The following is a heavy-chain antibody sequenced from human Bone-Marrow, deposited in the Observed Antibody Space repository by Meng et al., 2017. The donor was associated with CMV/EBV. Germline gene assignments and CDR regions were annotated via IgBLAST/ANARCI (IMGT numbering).Heavy chain of an antibody. CDR3: ARGIFAYRVTD. V-gene: IGHV3-11*01. D-gene: IGHD2-21*01. CDR1: GFTFSDYC. CDR2: ISSSGSTI. Sequence: LSCAASGFTFSDYCMSWIRQAPGKGLEWVSYISSSGSTIYYADSVKGRFTISRDNAKNSLYLQMNSLRAEDTAVYYCARGIFAYRVTDWGQGTLVTVSS. J-gene: IGHJ4*02.